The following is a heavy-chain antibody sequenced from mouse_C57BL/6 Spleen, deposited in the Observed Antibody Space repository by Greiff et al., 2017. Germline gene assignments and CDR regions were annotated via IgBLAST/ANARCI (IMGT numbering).Heavy chain of an antibody. Sequence: QVQLQQPGAELVKPGASVKMSCKASGYTFTSYWITWVKQRPGQGLEWIGDIYPGSGSTNYNEKFKSKATLTVDTSSSTAYMQLSSLTSEDSAVYYCARGGNSTYYAMDYWGQGTSVTVSS. J-gene: IGHJ4*01. CDR3: ARGGNSTYYAMDY. CDR2: IYPGSGST. CDR1: GYTFTSYW. V-gene: IGHV1-55*01. D-gene: IGHD2-1*01.